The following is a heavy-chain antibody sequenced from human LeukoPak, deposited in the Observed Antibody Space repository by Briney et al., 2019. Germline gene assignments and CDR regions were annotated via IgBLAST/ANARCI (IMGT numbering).Heavy chain of an antibody. CDR1: GFTFSSSA. V-gene: IGHV3-23*01. Sequence: GGSLRLSCAASGFTFSSSAMSWVRQAPGKGLEWVSAISNNGGYTYYADSVQGRFTISRDNSKSTLCLQMNSLRAEDTAVYYCARDPLLRYYFDYWGQGTLVTVSS. CDR2: ISNNGGYT. D-gene: IGHD3-22*01. CDR3: ARDPLLRYYFDY. J-gene: IGHJ4*02.